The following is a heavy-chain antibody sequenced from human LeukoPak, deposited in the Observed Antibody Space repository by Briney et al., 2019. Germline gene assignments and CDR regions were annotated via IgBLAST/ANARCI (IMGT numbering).Heavy chain of an antibody. J-gene: IGHJ6*03. CDR2: IRYDGSNK. V-gene: IGHV3-30*02. CDR3: AKAGYCATAGCPDYYYMDV. Sequence: GGSLRLSCAASGFTFSSYAMHWVRQAPGKGLEWVSFIRYDGSNKFYADSVKGRFTISRDTSKNTLYLQVNSLRTEDSAMYYCAKAGYCATAGCPDYYYMDVWGRGTTVTVSS. D-gene: IGHD2-8*01. CDR1: GFTFSSYA.